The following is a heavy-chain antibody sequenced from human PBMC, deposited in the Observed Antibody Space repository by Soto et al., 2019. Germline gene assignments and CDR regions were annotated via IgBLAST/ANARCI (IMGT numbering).Heavy chain of an antibody. J-gene: IGHJ5*02. CDR1: GGSIRGNH. CDR3: ASLYHGDYWFDP. D-gene: IGHD4-17*01. Sequence: SETLSLTCTVSGGSIRGNHWSWIRQSPVKGLEWIAYISYSGSTNYNPSLKSRVTISVDMSKNQFSLKLSSVTAADTAVYYCASLYHGDYWFDPWGQGTLVTVSS. V-gene: IGHV4-59*01. CDR2: ISYSGST.